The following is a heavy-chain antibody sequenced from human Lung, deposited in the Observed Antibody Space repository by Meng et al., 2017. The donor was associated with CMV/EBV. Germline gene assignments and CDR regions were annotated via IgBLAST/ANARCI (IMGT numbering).Heavy chain of an antibody. CDR3: ARASVVVAARYYFDY. Sequence: GESXKISCAASGFTFSSYSMNWVRQAPGKGLEWVSSISSSSSYIYYADSVKGRFTISRDNAKNSLYLQMNSLGAEDTAVYYCARASVVVAARYYFDYWGQGTLVTVSS. CDR2: ISSSSSYI. CDR1: GFTFSSYS. V-gene: IGHV3-21*01. D-gene: IGHD2-15*01. J-gene: IGHJ4*01.